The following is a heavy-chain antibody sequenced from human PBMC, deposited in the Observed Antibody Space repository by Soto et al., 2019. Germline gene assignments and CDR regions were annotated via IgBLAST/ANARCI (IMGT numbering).Heavy chain of an antibody. CDR1: GDSVSSNSAA. J-gene: IGHJ4*02. CDR2: TYYRSKWYN. CDR3: ARARITIFGVAKYFDY. D-gene: IGHD3-3*01. V-gene: IGHV6-1*01. Sequence: PSQTLSLTCAISGDSVSSNSAARNWIRQSPSRGLEWLGRTYYRSKWYNDYAVSVKSRITINPDTSKNQFSLQLNSVTPEDTAVYYCARARITIFGVAKYFDYWGQGTLVTVSS.